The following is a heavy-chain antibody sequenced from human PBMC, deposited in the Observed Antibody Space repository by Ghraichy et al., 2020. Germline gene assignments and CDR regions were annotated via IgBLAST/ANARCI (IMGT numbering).Heavy chain of an antibody. CDR2: ISSTITTT. CDR3: ARASGWYLPFDS. CDR1: GFNFVNYD. J-gene: IGHJ4*02. D-gene: IGHD6-19*01. V-gene: IGHV3-48*02. Sequence: GGSLRLSCAASGFNFVNYDMYWVRQAPGKGLEWVSKISSTITTTYYADSVKGRFTVSRDNDRNSLYLQMDSLRDEDTAVYYCARASGWYLPFDSWGQGALVTVSS.